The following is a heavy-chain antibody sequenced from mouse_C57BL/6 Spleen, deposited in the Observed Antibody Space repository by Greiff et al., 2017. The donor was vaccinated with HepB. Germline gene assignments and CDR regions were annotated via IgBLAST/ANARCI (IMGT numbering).Heavy chain of an antibody. V-gene: IGHV1-55*01. J-gene: IGHJ4*01. CDR3: AREIYYGYEDFYYYAMDY. D-gene: IGHD2-2*01. CDR2: IYPGSGST. Sequence: QVQLKQPGAELVKPGASVKMSCKASGYTFTSYWITWVKQRPGQGLEWIGDIYPGSGSTNYNEKFKSKATLTVDTSSSTAYMQLSSLTSEDSAVYYCAREIYYGYEDFYYYAMDYWGQGTSVTVSS. CDR1: GYTFTSYW.